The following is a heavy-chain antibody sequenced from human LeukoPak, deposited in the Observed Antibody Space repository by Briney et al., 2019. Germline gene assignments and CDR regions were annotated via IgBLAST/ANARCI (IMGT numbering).Heavy chain of an antibody. J-gene: IGHJ4*02. V-gene: IGHV1-69*04. CDR1: GGTFSSYA. D-gene: IGHD2-15*01. CDR2: IIPILGIA. Sequence: ASVKVSCKASGGTFSSYAISWVRQAPGQGLEWMGRIIPILGIANYAQKFQGRVTITADKSTSTAYMELSSLRSEDTAVYYCASSGTPGVDYWGQGTLVTVPS. CDR3: ASSGTPGVDY.